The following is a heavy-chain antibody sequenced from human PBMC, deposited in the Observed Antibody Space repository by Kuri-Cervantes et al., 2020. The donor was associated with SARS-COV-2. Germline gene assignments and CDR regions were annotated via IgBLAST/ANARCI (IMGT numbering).Heavy chain of an antibody. CDR2: ISSSSSYI. D-gene: IGHD3-22*01. CDR3: ARDGGNSGSVGNYYDSSGYPDY. V-gene: IGHV3-21*01. J-gene: IGHJ4*02. CDR1: GFTFSSYS. Sequence: GESLKISCAASGFTFSSYSMNWVRQAPGKGLEWVSSISSSSSYIYYADSVKGRFTISRDNAKNSLYLQMNSLRAEDTAVYYCARDGGNSGSVGNYYDSSGYPDYWGQGTLVTVSS.